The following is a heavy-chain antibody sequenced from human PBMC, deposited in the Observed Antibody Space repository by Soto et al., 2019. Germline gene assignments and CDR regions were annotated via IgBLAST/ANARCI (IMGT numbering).Heavy chain of an antibody. D-gene: IGHD3-22*01. Sequence: QVQLVQSGAEVKKPGSSVKVSCKASGGTFSSYAISWVRQAPGQGLEWMGGIIPIFGTANCAQKFQGRVTITADEATSTGYMELSRLRSEDTGVYYCARVAAPSGHYYYSSGYYRFDYWGQGTLVTVSS. CDR3: ARVAAPSGHYYYSSGYYRFDY. J-gene: IGHJ4*02. V-gene: IGHV1-69*12. CDR1: GGTFSSYA. CDR2: IIPIFGTA.